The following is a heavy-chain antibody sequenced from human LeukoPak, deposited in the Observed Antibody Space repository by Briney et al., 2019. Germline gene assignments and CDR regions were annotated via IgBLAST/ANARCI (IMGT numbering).Heavy chain of an antibody. CDR1: GGSISSYY. Sequence: SETLSLTCTASGGSISSYYWSWIRQPPGKGLEWIGYIYYSGSTNYNPSLKSRVTISVDTSKNQFSLKLSSVTAADRAVYYCARLVRSDYVWGSYRYDPYYFDYWGQGTLVTVSS. J-gene: IGHJ4*02. CDR3: ARLVRSDYVWGSYRYDPYYFDY. CDR2: IYYSGST. D-gene: IGHD3-16*02. V-gene: IGHV4-59*08.